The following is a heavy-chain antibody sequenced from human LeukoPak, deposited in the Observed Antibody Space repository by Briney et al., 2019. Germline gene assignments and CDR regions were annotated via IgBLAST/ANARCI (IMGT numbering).Heavy chain of an antibody. CDR2: IHPSGML. Sequence: SETLSLTRTVSGASFNSDDQYWNWIRQSPGKGLEWIGSIHPSGMLYNNPSLESQVTMSRDTSKNQFSLNLNSVTAADTAVYFCSRGLDSRKLGYWGQGILVTDSS. CDR1: GASFNSDDQY. V-gene: IGHV4-31*01. J-gene: IGHJ4*02. CDR3: SRGLDSRKLGY. D-gene: IGHD3-22*01.